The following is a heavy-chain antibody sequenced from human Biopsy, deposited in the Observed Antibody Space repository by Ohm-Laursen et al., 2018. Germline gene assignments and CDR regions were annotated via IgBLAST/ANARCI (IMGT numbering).Heavy chain of an antibody. CDR1: GYAVNDYF. J-gene: IGHJ3*01. Sequence: GSSVKVSCKGSGYAVNDYFLHWLRQAPGQGPEWMGWISPNSGGTNYAQKFQGRVTMTTVTSTSTVYLELRRLISDDTAVYYCARDIMNRIAGLVARSDVFDVWGQGTLVTVSS. D-gene: IGHD3-16*01. V-gene: IGHV1-2*02. CDR2: ISPNSGGT. CDR3: ARDIMNRIAGLVARSDVFDV.